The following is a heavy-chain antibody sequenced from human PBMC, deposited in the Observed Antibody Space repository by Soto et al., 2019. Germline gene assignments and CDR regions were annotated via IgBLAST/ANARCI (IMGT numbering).Heavy chain of an antibody. CDR2: IYWDDDK. J-gene: IGHJ4*02. CDR3: AHRGGSSLTFDY. Sequence: SGPTLVNPTQTLTLTCTFSGFSLTTSGMAVAWIRQPPGKALEWLALIYWDDDKRYSPSLRSRLTITKDTSKNQVVLTMTNMDSVDTATYYCAHRGGSSLTFDYWGQGTLVTVSS. D-gene: IGHD6-13*01. CDR1: GFSLTTSGMA. V-gene: IGHV2-5*02.